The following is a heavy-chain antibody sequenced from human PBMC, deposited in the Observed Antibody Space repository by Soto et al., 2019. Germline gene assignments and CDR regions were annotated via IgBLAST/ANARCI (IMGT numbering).Heavy chain of an antibody. Sequence: RASVKVSCKASGYTFTSYAMHWVRQAPGQRLEWMGWINAGNGNTKYSQKFQGRVTITRDTSASTAYMELSSLRSEDTAVYYCARESLVYAIPFDYWGQGTLVTVSS. CDR2: INAGNGNT. CDR1: GYTFTSYA. V-gene: IGHV1-3*01. CDR3: ARESLVYAIPFDY. D-gene: IGHD2-8*01. J-gene: IGHJ4*02.